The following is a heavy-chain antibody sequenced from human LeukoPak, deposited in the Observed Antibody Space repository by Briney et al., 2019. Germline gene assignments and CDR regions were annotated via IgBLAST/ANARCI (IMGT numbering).Heavy chain of an antibody. CDR3: ARGVAGTAYYFDY. J-gene: IGHJ4*02. CDR1: GYTFTGYY. V-gene: IGHV1-2*04. D-gene: IGHD6-19*01. CDR2: INPNSGGT. Sequence: ASVKVSCKASGYTFTGYYMHWVRQAPGQGLEWMGWINPNSGGTNYAQKFQGWVTTTRDTSISTAYMELSRPRSDDTAVYYCARGVAGTAYYFDYWGQGTLVTVSS.